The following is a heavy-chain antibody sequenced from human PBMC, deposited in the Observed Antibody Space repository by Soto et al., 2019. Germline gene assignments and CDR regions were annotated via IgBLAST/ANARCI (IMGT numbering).Heavy chain of an antibody. J-gene: IGHJ4*02. CDR3: ALGYCSGGSCYGIDY. D-gene: IGHD2-15*01. CDR1: GGTFSSYA. V-gene: IGHV1-69*13. Sequence: SVKVSCKASGGTFSSYAISWVRQAPGQGLEWMGGIIPIFGTANYAQKFQGRVTITADESTSTAYMELSSLRSEDTAVYYCALGYCSGGSCYGIDYWRQGTLVTVSS. CDR2: IIPIFGTA.